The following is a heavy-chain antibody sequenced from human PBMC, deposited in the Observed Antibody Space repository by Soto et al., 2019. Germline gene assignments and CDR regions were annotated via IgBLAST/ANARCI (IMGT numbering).Heavy chain of an antibody. J-gene: IGHJ5*01. V-gene: IGHV1-69*12. D-gene: IGHD5-18*01. CDR1: GGSFRSYA. CDR3: AYSANHRYFFDS. CDR2: IIPIFGTP. Sequence: QVQLVQSGAEVKKPGSSVKVSCKASGGSFRSYAVNWVRQAPGQGLECLGGIIPIFGTPNYAQKFHGRVSITADESTSTVYMVLISLTSEHTAVYYCAYSANHRYFFDSWGQGTLVTVSS.